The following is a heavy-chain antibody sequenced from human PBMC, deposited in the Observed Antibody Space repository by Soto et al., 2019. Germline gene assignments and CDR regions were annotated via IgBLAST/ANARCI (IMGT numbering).Heavy chain of an antibody. D-gene: IGHD6-13*01. J-gene: IGHJ6*03. Sequence: ASVKVSCKASGYTFTSYDINWVRQATGQGREGMGWMNPNSGNTGYAQKFQGRVTMTRNTSISTAYMELSSLRSEDTDVYYCARTGMWGQYSSSWYLGSHYYMDVWGKGTTVTVSS. CDR3: ARTGMWGQYSSSWYLGSHYYMDV. CDR2: MNPNSGNT. V-gene: IGHV1-8*01. CDR1: GYTFTSYD.